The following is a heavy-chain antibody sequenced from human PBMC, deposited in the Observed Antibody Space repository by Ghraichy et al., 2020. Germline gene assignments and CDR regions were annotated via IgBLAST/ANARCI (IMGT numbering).Heavy chain of an antibody. J-gene: IGHJ6*02. Sequence: GSLRLSCAASGFTFSSYGMHWVRQAPGKGLEWVAVIWYDGSNKYYADSVKGRFTISRDNSKNTLYLQMNSLRAEDTAVYYCARVVVPARYYYYGMDVWGQGTTVTVSS. CDR1: GFTFSSYG. D-gene: IGHD2-2*01. CDR3: ARVVVPARYYYYGMDV. CDR2: IWYDGSNK. V-gene: IGHV3-33*08.